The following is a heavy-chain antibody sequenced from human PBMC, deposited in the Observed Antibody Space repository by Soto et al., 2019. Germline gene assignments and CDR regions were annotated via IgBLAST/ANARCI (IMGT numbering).Heavy chain of an antibody. CDR2: ISAYNGNT. CDR3: MIIVVVPAAMHEDWFGP. CDR1: GYTFTSYG. Sequence: ASVKVSCKASGYTFTSYGISWVRQAPGQGLERKGWISAYNGNTNYAQKLQGRVTMTTDTSTSTAYMELSSLRSDDTSVYYCMIIVVVPAAMHEDWFGPWGQGTLVTVSS. D-gene: IGHD2-2*01. V-gene: IGHV1-18*01. J-gene: IGHJ5*02.